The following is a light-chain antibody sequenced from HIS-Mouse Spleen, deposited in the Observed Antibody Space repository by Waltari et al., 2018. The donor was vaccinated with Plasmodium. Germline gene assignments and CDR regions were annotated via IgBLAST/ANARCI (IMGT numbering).Light chain of an antibody. CDR3: QAWDSSTVV. CDR1: KLGYKY. J-gene: IGLJ2*01. Sequence: SYELTQPPSVSVSPGQTDIITCSGDKLGYKYACWYQQKPGQSPVLVIYQDSKRPSGILERFSGSNSGNTATLTISGTQAMDEADYYCQAWDSSTVVFGGGTKLTVL. V-gene: IGLV3-1*01. CDR2: QDS.